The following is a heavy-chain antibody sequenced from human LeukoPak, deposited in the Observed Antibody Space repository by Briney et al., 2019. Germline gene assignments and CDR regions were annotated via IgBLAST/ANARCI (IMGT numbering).Heavy chain of an antibody. D-gene: IGHD6-6*01. Sequence: PSETLSLTCTVSGGSISSSSYYWGWIRQPPGKGLEWIGSIYYSGSTYYNPSLKSRVTISADTSKNQFSLKLSSVTAADTAVYYCARSFYSSSSQETDYWGQGTLVTVSS. CDR1: GGSISSSSYY. J-gene: IGHJ4*02. CDR2: IYYSGST. V-gene: IGHV4-39*01. CDR3: ARSFYSSSSQETDY.